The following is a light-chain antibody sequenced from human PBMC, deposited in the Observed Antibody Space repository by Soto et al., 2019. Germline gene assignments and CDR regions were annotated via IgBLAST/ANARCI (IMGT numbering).Light chain of an antibody. CDR1: SSDVGGYNY. J-gene: IGLJ2*01. V-gene: IGLV2-11*01. CDR3: SSSAGSYSWV. Sequence: QSALTQPRSVSGSPGQSVTISCTGTSSDVGGYNYVSWYQQHPGKAPKLMIYDVTKRPSGVPDRLSGSKSGNTASLTISGLQAEDEADYYCSSSAGSYSWVFGGGTKLTVL. CDR2: DVT.